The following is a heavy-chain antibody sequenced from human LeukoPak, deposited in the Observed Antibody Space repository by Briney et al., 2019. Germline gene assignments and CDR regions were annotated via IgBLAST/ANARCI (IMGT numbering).Heavy chain of an antibody. D-gene: IGHD6-13*01. CDR1: GGSFSGYY. J-gene: IGHJ4*02. V-gene: IGHV4-34*01. CDR3: ARGPIAAAGTESDY. Sequence: SETLSLTCAVYGGSFSGYYWSWIRQPPGKGLEWIGEINHSGSTNYNPSLKSRVTISVDTSKNQFSLKLSSVTAADTAVYYCARGPIAAAGTESDYWGQGILVTVSS. CDR2: INHSGST.